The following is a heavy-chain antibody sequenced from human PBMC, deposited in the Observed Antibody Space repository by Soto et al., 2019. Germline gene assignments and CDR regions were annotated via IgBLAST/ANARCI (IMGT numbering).Heavy chain of an antibody. V-gene: IGHV4-34*01. Sequence: SETLSLTCAVYGGSFSGYYWSWIRQPPGKGLEWIGEINHSGSTNYNPSLKSRVTISVDTSKNQFSLKLSSVTAADTAVYYCARGETTYSSGWYNWFDPWGQGTLVTVS. CDR2: INHSGST. D-gene: IGHD6-19*01. CDR3: ARGETTYSSGWYNWFDP. J-gene: IGHJ5*02. CDR1: GGSFSGYY.